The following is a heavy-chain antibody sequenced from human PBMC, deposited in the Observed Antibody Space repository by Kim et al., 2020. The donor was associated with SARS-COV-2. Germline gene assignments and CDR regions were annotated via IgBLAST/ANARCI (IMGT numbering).Heavy chain of an antibody. D-gene: IGHD6-19*01. Sequence: GGSLRLSCAASGFPFSSYAMNWVRQAPGKGLEWVSVIYSGGGSTYYADSVKGRFSISRDNSKNTLYLQMNSLRAEDTAVYYCAKPGYNSVWVDYWGQGTL. CDR3: AKPGYNSVWVDY. CDR1: GFPFSSYA. J-gene: IGHJ4*02. CDR2: IYSGGGST. V-gene: IGHV3-23*03.